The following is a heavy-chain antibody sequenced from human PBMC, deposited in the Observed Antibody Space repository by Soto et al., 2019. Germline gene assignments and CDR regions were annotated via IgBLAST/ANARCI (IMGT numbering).Heavy chain of an antibody. CDR2: ISGSGGST. Sequence: GGSLRLSCAASGFTFSSYAMSWVRQAPGKGLEWVSAISGSGGSTYYADSVKGRFTISRDNSKNTLYLQMNSLRAEDTAVYYCAKEPAYGDYQSQYYYYMDVWGKGTTVTVSS. J-gene: IGHJ6*03. V-gene: IGHV3-23*01. CDR1: GFTFSSYA. CDR3: AKEPAYGDYQSQYYYYMDV. D-gene: IGHD4-17*01.